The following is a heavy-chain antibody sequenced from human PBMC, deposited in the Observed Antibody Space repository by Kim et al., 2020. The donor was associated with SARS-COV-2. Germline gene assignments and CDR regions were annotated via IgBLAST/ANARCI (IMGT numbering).Heavy chain of an antibody. CDR1: GGSISSGSYY. CDR2: IYTSGST. Sequence: SETLSLTCTVSGGSISSGSYYWSWIRQPAGKGLEWIGRIYTSGSTNYNPSLKSRVTISVDTSKNQFSLKLSSVTAADTAVYYCARDPGNGVRGANWFDPWGQGTLVTVSS. CDR3: ARDPGNGVRGANWFDP. V-gene: IGHV4-61*02. J-gene: IGHJ5*02. D-gene: IGHD3-10*01.